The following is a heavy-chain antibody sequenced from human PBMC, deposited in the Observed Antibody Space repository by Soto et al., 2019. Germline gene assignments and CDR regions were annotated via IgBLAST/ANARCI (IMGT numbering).Heavy chain of an antibody. J-gene: IGHJ2*01. D-gene: IGHD2-15*01. CDR2: IIPIFGTA. Sequence: QVQLVQSGAEVKKPGSSVKVSCKASGGTFSSYAISWVRQAPGQGLEWMGGIIPIFGTANYAQKFQGRVTITADESTSTAYIELSSLRSEDTAVYYGARVSREYCSGGICHPYLYFDLWGRGTLVTVSS. CDR1: GGTFSSYA. CDR3: ARVSREYCSGGICHPYLYFDL. V-gene: IGHV1-69*01.